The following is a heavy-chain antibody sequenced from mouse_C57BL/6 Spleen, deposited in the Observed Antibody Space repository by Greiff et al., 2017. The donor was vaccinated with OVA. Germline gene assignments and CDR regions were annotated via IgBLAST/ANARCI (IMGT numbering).Heavy chain of an antibody. CDR2: IYPGSGST. D-gene: IGHD1-1*01. J-gene: IGHJ1*03. CDR3: AREDDYYGSSWYFDV. Sequence: QVQLQQPGAELVKPGASVTMSCKASGYTFTSYWITWVKQRPGQGLEWIGDIYPGSGSTNYNEKFKSKATLTVDPSSSTAYMQLSSLTSEDSAVYYCAREDDYYGSSWYFDVWGTGTTVTVSS. V-gene: IGHV1-55*01. CDR1: GYTFTSYW.